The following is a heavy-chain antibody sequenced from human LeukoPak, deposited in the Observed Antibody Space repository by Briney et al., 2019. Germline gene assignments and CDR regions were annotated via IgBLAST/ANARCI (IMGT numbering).Heavy chain of an antibody. J-gene: IGHJ4*02. Sequence: PGGSLRLSCAASGFTFSSYSMNWVRQAPGKGLEWVANINQDGSEKYYVDSVKGRFTISRDNAKNSLYLHMNSLRAEDTAVYYWGRIYGRRGGGTFDYWGQGALVTVSS. V-gene: IGHV3-7*01. CDR2: INQDGSEK. D-gene: IGHD3-16*01. CDR3: GRIYGRRGGGTFDY. CDR1: GFTFSSYS.